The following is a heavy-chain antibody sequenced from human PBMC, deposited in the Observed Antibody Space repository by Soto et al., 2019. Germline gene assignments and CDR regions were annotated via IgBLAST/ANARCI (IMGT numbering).Heavy chain of an antibody. CDR1: GFTFSSYW. V-gene: IGHV3-7*05. Sequence: GGSLRLSCAASGFTFSSYWMSWVRQVPGKGPEWVANIKQDESEKYYVDSVRGRFTISRDNAKTSVYLQMNSLTAEDTAIYHCARSLSAIPGDNWGQGTLVTVSS. D-gene: IGHD2-2*01. CDR2: IKQDESEK. J-gene: IGHJ4*02. CDR3: ARSLSAIPGDN.